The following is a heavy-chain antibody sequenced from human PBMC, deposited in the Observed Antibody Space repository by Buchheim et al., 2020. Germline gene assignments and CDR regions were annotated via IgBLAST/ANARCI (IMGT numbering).Heavy chain of an antibody. CDR3: ARGLAGGDSGSYYVDRYRGMDV. D-gene: IGHD1-26*01. CDR1: GFTFSSYD. Sequence: EVQLVESGGGLVQPGGSLRLSCAASGFTFSSYDMHWVRQATGKGLEWVSAIGTAGDTYYQGPVKGRFTISRENDKNSLYLQMNSLRAGDTAVYYCARGLAGGDSGSYYVDRYRGMDVWGQGTT. V-gene: IGHV3-13*01. J-gene: IGHJ6*02. CDR2: IGTAGDT.